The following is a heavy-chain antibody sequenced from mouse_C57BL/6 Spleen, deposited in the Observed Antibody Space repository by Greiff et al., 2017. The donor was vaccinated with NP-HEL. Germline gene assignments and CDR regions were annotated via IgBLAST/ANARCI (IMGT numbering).Heavy chain of an antibody. V-gene: IGHV1-82*01. Sequence: VKLVESGPELVKPGASVKISCKASGYAFSSSWMNWVKQRPGKGLEWIGRIYPGDGDTNYNGKFKGKATLTADKSSSTAYMQLSSLTSEDSAVYFCARSTMVTTAFDYWGQGTTLTVSS. D-gene: IGHD2-2*01. CDR2: IYPGDGDT. CDR3: ARSTMVTTAFDY. CDR1: GYAFSSSW. J-gene: IGHJ2*01.